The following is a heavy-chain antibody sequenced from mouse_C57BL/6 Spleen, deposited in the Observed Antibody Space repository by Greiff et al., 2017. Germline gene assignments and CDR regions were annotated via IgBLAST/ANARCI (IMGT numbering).Heavy chain of an antibody. CDR2: FHPYNDDT. D-gene: IGHD2-4*01. CDR1: GYTFTTYP. CDR3: ARGGDDYDAFDY. J-gene: IGHJ2*01. V-gene: IGHV1-47*01. Sequence: VKLLESGAELVKPGASVKMSCKASGYTFTTYPIEWMKQNHGKSLEWIGNFHPYNDDTKYNEKFKGKATLTVEKSSSTVYLELSRLTSDDSAVYYCARGGDDYDAFDYWGQGTTLTVSS.